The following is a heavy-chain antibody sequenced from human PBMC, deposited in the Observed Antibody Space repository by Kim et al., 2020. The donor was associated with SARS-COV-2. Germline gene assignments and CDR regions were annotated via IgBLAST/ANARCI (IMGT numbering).Heavy chain of an antibody. V-gene: IGHV3-23*03. J-gene: IGHJ4*02. CDR1: GFTFSSNA. CDR2: IYSGGSST. CDR3: ATFPRKPLTVTTYYFDY. Sequence: GGSLRLSCAASGFTFSSNAMGWVRQAPGKGLESVSVIYSGGSSTHYADSVKGRFTISRDNSKNRLYLQMNSLRVDDTAVYYCATFPRKPLTVTTYYFDYWGQGTLVTVSS. D-gene: IGHD4-17*01.